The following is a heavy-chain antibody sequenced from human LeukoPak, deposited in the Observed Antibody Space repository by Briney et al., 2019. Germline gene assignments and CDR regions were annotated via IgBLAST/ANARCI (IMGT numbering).Heavy chain of an antibody. D-gene: IGHD3-10*01. J-gene: IGHJ4*02. CDR3: ARDKGSGSYRSVYFDY. CDR2: ISYDGSNK. V-gene: IGHV3-30-3*01. CDR1: GFTFSSYA. Sequence: GGSLRLSCAASGFTFSSYAMHWVRQAPGKGLEWVAVISYDGSNKYYADSVKGRFTISRDNSKNTLYLQMNSLRAEDTAVYYCARDKGSGSYRSVYFDYWGQGTLVTVSS.